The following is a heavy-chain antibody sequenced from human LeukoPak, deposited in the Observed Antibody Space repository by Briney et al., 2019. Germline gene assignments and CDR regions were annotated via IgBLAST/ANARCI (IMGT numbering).Heavy chain of an antibody. V-gene: IGHV3-30*14. J-gene: IGHJ4*02. CDR2: ISYDGTNK. Sequence: QAGGSLRLSCAASGFTFRNNTMHWVRQAPGKGLEWVAVISYDGTNKYYADSVKGRFTISRDNSSNTLYLQMSSLRAEDTATYYCARDGGGIGSTEYYFDCWGQGTLVTVCS. CDR1: GFTFRNNT. D-gene: IGHD6-13*01. CDR3: ARDGGGIGSTEYYFDC.